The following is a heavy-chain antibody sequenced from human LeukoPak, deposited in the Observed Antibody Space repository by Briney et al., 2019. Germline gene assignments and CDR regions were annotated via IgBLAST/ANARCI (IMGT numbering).Heavy chain of an antibody. CDR2: INPNTGGT. J-gene: IGHJ4*02. V-gene: IGHV1-2*02. CDR3: ASRYDFWSGYPTAFDY. Sequence: ASVKVSCEASGYTFTRYYIHWVRQAPGQGLEWMGFINPNTGGTSYAQKFQARVTMTRDTSISTAYMELSGLRSDDTAVYYCASRYDFWSGYPTAFDYWGQGTLVTVSS. CDR1: GYTFTRYY. D-gene: IGHD3-3*01.